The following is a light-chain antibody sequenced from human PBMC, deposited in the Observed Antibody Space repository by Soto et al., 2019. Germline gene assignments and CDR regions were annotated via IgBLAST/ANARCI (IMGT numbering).Light chain of an antibody. CDR1: TGEVWSHML. J-gene: IGLJ1*01. V-gene: IGLV2-23*01. CDR3: CSNAGGSTYV. CDR2: EAS. Sequence: QSVLTKPASVSGSPGQSITISCSEPTGEVWSHMLVSWYQQYPGKAPKLIIVEASKRPSGVSNRFSGSKSGSTASLTISGLQAEDEADYYCCSNAGGSTYVFGTGTKV.